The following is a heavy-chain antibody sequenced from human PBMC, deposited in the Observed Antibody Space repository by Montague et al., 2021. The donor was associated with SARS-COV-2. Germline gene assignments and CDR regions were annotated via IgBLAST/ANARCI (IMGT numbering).Heavy chain of an antibody. Sequence: SETLSLTCTVSGGSISSTTYRWGWIRQPPGKGLEWIGLISYSGTTFYNPSLKSRISMSVDTPKSPFSLNLTSVTAAATAVYYCARHYGSSLDSWGQGILVAVSS. J-gene: IGHJ4*02. CDR1: GGSISSTTYR. CDR3: ARHYGSSLDS. D-gene: IGHD4-17*01. V-gene: IGHV4-39*01. CDR2: ISYSGTT.